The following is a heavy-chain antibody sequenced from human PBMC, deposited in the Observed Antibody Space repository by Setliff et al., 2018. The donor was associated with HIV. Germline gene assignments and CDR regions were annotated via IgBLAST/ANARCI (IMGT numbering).Heavy chain of an antibody. V-gene: IGHV4-59*01. CDR3: ARASREHCSGGSCYSVPFDP. CDR1: GGSMSTYY. CDR2: IYTSGST. J-gene: IGHJ5*02. D-gene: IGHD2-15*01. Sequence: SETLSLTCTVSGGSMSTYYWSWIRQPPGKGLEWIGYIYTSGSTNYNPSLKSRVTISVDKSKNQFSLKLSSVTAADTAVYYCARASREHCSGGSCYSVPFDPWGQGTLVTVSS.